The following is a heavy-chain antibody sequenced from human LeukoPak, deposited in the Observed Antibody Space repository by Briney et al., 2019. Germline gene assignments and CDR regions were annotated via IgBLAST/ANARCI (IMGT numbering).Heavy chain of an antibody. CDR2: IGTASDT. CDR1: GFTFSSFD. CDR3: ARGPPRGKYYYMDV. D-gene: IGHD1-1*01. J-gene: IGHJ6*03. Sequence: GGSLRLSCAASGFTFSSFDMRWVRQPTGQGLEWVSTIGTASDTYYPGSVEGRSTLSSDNAKNSLYLQMNSLTAGDTAVYYCARGPPRGKYYYMDVWGKGTTVTVSS. V-gene: IGHV3-13*01.